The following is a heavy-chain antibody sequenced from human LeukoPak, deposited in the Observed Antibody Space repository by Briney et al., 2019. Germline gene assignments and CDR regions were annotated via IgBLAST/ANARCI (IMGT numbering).Heavy chain of an antibody. CDR1: GFTSSDHF. V-gene: IGHV3-72*01. Sequence: PGGSLRLSCAASGFTSSDHFMDWFRQAPGKGLEWVGRIRNKPNSYTTEYAASVKGRFTISRDDSKNSLYLQMNSLKTEDAAVYYCVRGSRSFDYWGQGTLVTVSS. J-gene: IGHJ4*02. CDR3: VRGSRSFDY. CDR2: IRNKPNSYTT.